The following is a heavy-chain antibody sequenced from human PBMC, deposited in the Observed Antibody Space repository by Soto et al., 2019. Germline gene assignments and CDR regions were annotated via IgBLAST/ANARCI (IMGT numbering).Heavy chain of an antibody. CDR1: GFTFSSYG. D-gene: IGHD6-19*01. CDR2: IWYDGSNK. Sequence: QVQLVESGGGVVQPGRCLRLSCAASGFTFSSYGMHWVRQAPGKGLEWVAVIWYDGSNKYYADSVKGRFTISRDNSKNTLYLQMNSLRAEDTAVYYCARGRYSSGWYVDYYYGMDVWGQGTTVTVSS. J-gene: IGHJ6*02. CDR3: ARGRYSSGWYVDYYYGMDV. V-gene: IGHV3-33*01.